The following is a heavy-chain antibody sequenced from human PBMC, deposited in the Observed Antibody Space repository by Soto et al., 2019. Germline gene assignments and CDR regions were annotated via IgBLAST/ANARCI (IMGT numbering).Heavy chain of an antibody. V-gene: IGHV6-1*01. CDR1: GDSVSSNSAA. Sequence: PSQTLSLTCAISGDSVSSNSAAWNRIRQSPSRGLEWLGRTYYRSKWYNDYAVSVKSRITINPDTSKNQFSLQLNSVTPEDTAVYYCARDIFRYCSSTSCYDYFDYWGQGTLVTVSS. J-gene: IGHJ4*02. D-gene: IGHD2-2*01. CDR2: TYYRSKWYN. CDR3: ARDIFRYCSSTSCYDYFDY.